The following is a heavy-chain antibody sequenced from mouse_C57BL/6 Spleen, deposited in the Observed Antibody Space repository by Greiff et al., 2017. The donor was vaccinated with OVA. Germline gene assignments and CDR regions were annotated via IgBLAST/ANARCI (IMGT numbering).Heavy chain of an antibody. Sequence: QVQLQQPGAELVKPGASVKVSCKASGYTFTSYWMHWVKQRPGQGLEWIGRIHPSDRDTNYNQKFKGKATLTVAKSSSTAYMQLSSLTSEDSAVYYCARKGALYGSSSWYFDVWGTGTTVTVSS. V-gene: IGHV1-74*01. D-gene: IGHD1-1*01. CDR2: IHPSDRDT. CDR3: ARKGALYGSSSWYFDV. CDR1: GYTFTSYW. J-gene: IGHJ1*03.